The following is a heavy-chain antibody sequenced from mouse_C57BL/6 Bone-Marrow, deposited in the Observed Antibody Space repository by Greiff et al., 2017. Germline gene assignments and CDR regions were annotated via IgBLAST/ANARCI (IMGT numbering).Heavy chain of an antibody. V-gene: IGHV1-55*01. D-gene: IGHD1-1*01. CDR2: IYPGSGST. CDR1: GYTFTSYW. J-gene: IGHJ3*01. CDR3: AGYYGSNYVEFAY. Sequence: QVQLQQPGAELVKPGASVKMSCKASGYTFTSYWITWVKQRPGQGLEWIGDIYPGSGSTNYNEKFKSKATLTVDTSTSTAYMQLSMLTSEDSAVYYCAGYYGSNYVEFAYWGQGTLVTVSA.